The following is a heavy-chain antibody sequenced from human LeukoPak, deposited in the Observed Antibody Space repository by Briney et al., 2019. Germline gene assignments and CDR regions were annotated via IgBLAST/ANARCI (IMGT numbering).Heavy chain of an antibody. CDR1: WLPQKSYN. V-gene: IGHV3-48*01. Sequence: GGSVSLFYGRSWLPQKSYNMHWLRPPTGRAREWMSYISVCSSLIYYPHSVKGRFTISRDDAKNSLCLQMTSLRAEDTAVYYCARDSIVGGTFNWFDPWGQGTLVIVSS. CDR2: ISVCSSLI. CDR3: ARDSIVGGTFNWFDP. D-gene: IGHD1-14*01. J-gene: IGHJ5*02.